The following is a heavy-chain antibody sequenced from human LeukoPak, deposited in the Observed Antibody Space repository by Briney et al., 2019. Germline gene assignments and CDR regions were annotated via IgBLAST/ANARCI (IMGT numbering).Heavy chain of an antibody. CDR2: ITPMFGTA. Sequence: SVKVSCKASGGTFSSYAINWVRQAPGQGLEWMGGITPMFGTAKYAQKFQGRVTITADESTSTAYMELSSLRSEDTAMYYCARDSSEFRSLIFHWGQGTLVTVSS. V-gene: IGHV1-69*13. CDR3: ARDSSEFRSLIFH. D-gene: IGHD3-9*01. CDR1: GGTFSSYA. J-gene: IGHJ1*01.